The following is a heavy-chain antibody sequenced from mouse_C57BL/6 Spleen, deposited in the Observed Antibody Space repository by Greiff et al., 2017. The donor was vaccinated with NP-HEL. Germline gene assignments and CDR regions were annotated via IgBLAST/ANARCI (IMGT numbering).Heavy chain of an antibody. J-gene: IGHJ2*01. V-gene: IGHV5-12*01. CDR3: ARQGGNSAFDY. D-gene: IGHD5-2*01. CDR1: GFTFSDYY. Sequence: EVQVVESGGGLVQPGGSLKLSCAASGFTFSDYYMYWVRQTPEKRLEWVAYISNGGGSTYYPDTVKGRFTISRDNAKNTLYLQMSRLKSEDTAMYYCARQGGNSAFDYWGQGTTLTVSS. CDR2: ISNGGGST.